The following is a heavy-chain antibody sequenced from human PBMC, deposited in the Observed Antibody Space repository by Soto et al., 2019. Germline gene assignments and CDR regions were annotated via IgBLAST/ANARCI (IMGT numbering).Heavy chain of an antibody. Sequence: ASVKVSCKASGYTFTSYDINWVRQATGQGLEWMGWMNPNSGNTGYAQKFQGRVTMTRNTSISTAYMELSSLRSEGTAVYYCARGYGDYYYYYMDVWGKGTTVTVSS. CDR3: ARGYGDYYYYYMDV. CDR1: GYTFTSYD. V-gene: IGHV1-8*01. D-gene: IGHD4-17*01. CDR2: MNPNSGNT. J-gene: IGHJ6*03.